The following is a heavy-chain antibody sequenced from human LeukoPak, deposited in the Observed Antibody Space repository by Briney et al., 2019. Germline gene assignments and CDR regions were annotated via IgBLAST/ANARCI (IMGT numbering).Heavy chain of an antibody. J-gene: IGHJ6*02. Sequence: ASVKVSCKASGGTFSSYAISWVRQAPGQGLEWMGRIIPILGIANYAQKFQSRVTITADKSTSTAYMELSSLRSEDTAVYYCARSMVRGVIQDYGMDVWGQGTTVTVSS. CDR3: ARSMVRGVIQDYGMDV. V-gene: IGHV1-69*04. CDR2: IIPILGIA. D-gene: IGHD3-10*01. CDR1: GGTFSSYA.